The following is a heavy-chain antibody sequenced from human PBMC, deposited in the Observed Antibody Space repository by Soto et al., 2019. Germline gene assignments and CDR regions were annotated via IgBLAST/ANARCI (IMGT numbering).Heavy chain of an antibody. J-gene: IGHJ6*02. CDR1: GYTFTSYD. D-gene: IGHD3-3*01. V-gene: IGHV1-8*01. CDR2: MNPNSGNT. Sequence: GASVKVSCKASGYTFTSYDINWVRQATGQGLEWMGWMNPNSGNTGYAQKFQGRVTMTRNTSISTAYMELSSLRSEDTAVYYCAASRNGYYDFWSGYYHYYYYGMDVWGQGTTVTVSS. CDR3: AASRNGYYDFWSGYYHYYYYGMDV.